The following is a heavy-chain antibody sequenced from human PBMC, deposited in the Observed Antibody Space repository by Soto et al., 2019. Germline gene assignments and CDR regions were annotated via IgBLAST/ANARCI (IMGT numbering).Heavy chain of an antibody. V-gene: IGHV2-5*01. CDR3: AHEGAMVPRLFDP. CDR2: IYWNDDK. D-gene: IGHD5-18*01. J-gene: IGHJ5*02. CDR1: GFSLTTNGVG. Sequence: QITLKESGPTLVEPTQPLTLICTVSGFSLTTNGVGVGWIRQPPGKALEWLALIYWNDDKRYSPFLKSRLTITKDTANNQVVLTRPNMDPVDTATYYCAHEGAMVPRLFDPWGQGTLVTVSS.